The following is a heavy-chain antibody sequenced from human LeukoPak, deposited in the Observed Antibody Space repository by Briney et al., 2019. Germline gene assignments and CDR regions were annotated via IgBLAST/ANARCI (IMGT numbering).Heavy chain of an antibody. Sequence: GGSQRLSCVTSGFTFPNHWMGWVRQAPGAGLEGAANIREDGGHTNYVDSVKGRLTISRDNAKNSLCLQMDGLRVDDSSVYFCARDSRRGHNDFWGQGTLITVSS. J-gene: IGHJ4*02. CDR2: IREDGGHT. V-gene: IGHV3-7*01. CDR1: GFTFPNHW. D-gene: IGHD5-12*01. CDR3: ARDSRRGHNDF.